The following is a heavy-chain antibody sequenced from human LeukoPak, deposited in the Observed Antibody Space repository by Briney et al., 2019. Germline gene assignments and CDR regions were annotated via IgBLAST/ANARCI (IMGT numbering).Heavy chain of an antibody. V-gene: IGHV1-3*01. CDR3: ARDEAGAGTPLLED. Sequence: KFQGRVPITRDTSASTAYMELSSLRSEDTAVYYCARDEAGAGTPLLEDWGQGTLVTVSS. D-gene: IGHD6-13*01. J-gene: IGHJ4*02.